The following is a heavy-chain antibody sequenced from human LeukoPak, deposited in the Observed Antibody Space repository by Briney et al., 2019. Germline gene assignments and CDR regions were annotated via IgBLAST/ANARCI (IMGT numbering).Heavy chain of an antibody. V-gene: IGHV3-30*02. CDR2: IRYDGSNK. J-gene: IGHJ4*02. D-gene: IGHD2-15*01. CDR3: AKGYCSGGSCYFFDY. Sequence: GGSLRLPCAASGFTFSSYGMHWVRQAPGKGLEWVAFIRYDGSNKYYADSVKGRFTISRDNSKNTLYLQMNSLRAEDTAVYYCAKGYCSGGSCYFFDYWGQGTLVTVSS. CDR1: GFTFSSYG.